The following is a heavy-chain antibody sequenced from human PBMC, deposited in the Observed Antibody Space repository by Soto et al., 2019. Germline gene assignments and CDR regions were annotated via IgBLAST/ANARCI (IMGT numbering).Heavy chain of an antibody. CDR2: IYYSGYT. J-gene: IGHJ6*02. V-gene: IGHV4-39*01. CDR3: ARHNGPLYVGYYYDMDV. Sequence: PSDTLSLTCTVSGGSISISSYYWGWILQPPGKGLEWIGSIYYSGYTYYNPSLKSRVAISVDTSKNQFSLKLSSVTAADTAVYYCARHNGPLYVGYYYDMDVWGQGTTVTVSS. D-gene: IGHD3-16*01. CDR1: GGSISISSYY.